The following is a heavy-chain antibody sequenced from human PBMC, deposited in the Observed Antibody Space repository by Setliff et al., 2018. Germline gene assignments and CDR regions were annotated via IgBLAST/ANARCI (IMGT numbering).Heavy chain of an antibody. CDR3: ARTGTYRYFDY. CDR2: INHRGST. CDR1: GGTFSDYY. V-gene: IGHV4-34*01. D-gene: IGHD1-1*01. Sequence: PSETLSLTCAAYGGTFSDYYWTWIRQPPGKGLEWIGEINHRGSTNYNPSLKSRATISIDTSKDQFSLKLTSVTAADTAVYYCARTGTYRYFDYWGQGTRVTVS. J-gene: IGHJ4*02.